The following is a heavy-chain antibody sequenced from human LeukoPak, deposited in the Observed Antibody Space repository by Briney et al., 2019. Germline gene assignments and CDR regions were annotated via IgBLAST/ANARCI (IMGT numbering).Heavy chain of an antibody. J-gene: IGHJ4*02. Sequence: HPGGSLRLSCAASGFTFSSYSMNWVRQAPGKGLEWVSHITASGTAMFYADSVKGRFTISRDNSKNTLYLQMNSLRAEDTAVCYCAKATGGGSGWDNDYWGQGTLVTVSS. CDR2: ITASGTAM. CDR1: GFTFSSYS. V-gene: IGHV3-48*01. D-gene: IGHD6-19*01. CDR3: AKATGGGSGWDNDY.